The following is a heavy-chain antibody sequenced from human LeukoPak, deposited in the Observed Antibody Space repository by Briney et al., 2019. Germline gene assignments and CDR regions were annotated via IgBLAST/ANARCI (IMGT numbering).Heavy chain of an antibody. Sequence: GGSLRLSCSASRFSLSSYNMHWVRQAPGKGLEFVSGVSSDWGTTDYADSARDRFTISRDNSKNTLYLQMNSLRAEDTAVYYCAKDLNYDFWSGLGNWGQGTLVTVSS. J-gene: IGHJ4*02. D-gene: IGHD3-3*01. V-gene: IGHV3-64*04. CDR1: RFSLSSYN. CDR2: VSSDWGTT. CDR3: AKDLNYDFWSGLGN.